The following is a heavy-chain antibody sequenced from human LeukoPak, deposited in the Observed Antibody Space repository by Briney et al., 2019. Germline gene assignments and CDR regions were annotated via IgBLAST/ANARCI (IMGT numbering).Heavy chain of an antibody. J-gene: IGHJ6*02. D-gene: IGHD3-3*01. Sequence: GGSLRLSCAASGFTFSDYYMSWIRQAPGKGLEWVSYISSSGSTIYYADSVKGRFTISRDNAKNSLYLQMNSLRAEDTAVYYCAGGGYDSWSGYYPYYYYGMDVWGQGTTVTVSS. V-gene: IGHV3-11*01. CDR3: AGGGYDSWSGYYPYYYYGMDV. CDR2: ISSSGSTI. CDR1: GFTFSDYY.